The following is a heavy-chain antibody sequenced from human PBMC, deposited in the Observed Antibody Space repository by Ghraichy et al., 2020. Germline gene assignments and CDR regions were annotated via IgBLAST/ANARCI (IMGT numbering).Heavy chain of an antibody. J-gene: IGHJ4*02. V-gene: IGHV4-61*01. Sequence: SETLSLTCTVSGGSVSSLSYYWSWIRQPPGKGLEWIGYIYYSGSSNYNPSLKSRVTISVDTSKNQFSLKLSSVTAADTAMYYCARALYNYGYSPAYYFDYWGQGTLVTVSS. CDR1: GGSVSSLSYY. CDR3: ARALYNYGYSPAYYFDY. CDR2: IYYSGSS. D-gene: IGHD5-18*01.